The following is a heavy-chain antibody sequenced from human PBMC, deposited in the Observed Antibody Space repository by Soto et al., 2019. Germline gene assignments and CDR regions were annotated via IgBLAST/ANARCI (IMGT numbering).Heavy chain of an antibody. J-gene: IGHJ4*02. CDR3: AKERSSGWSFDY. V-gene: IGHV3-23*01. CDR1: GFTFSTYA. CDR2: ISGSGDST. Sequence: EVQLLESGRGLVQPGGTLRLSCAASGFTFSTYAMNWVRQAPGKGLEWVSGISGSGDSTYYADSVKGRFTVSRDNSKNTLYLQMSSLRAEDTAVFYCAKERSSGWSFDYWGQGTLVTVSS. D-gene: IGHD6-19*01.